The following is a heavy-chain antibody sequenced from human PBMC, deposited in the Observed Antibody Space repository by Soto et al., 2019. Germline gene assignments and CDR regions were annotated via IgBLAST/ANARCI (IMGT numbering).Heavy chain of an antibody. Sequence: PGGSLRLSCAASGFTFSSYSMNWVRQAPGKGLEWVSSISSSSSYVYYADSVKGRFTISRDNAKNSLYLQMNSLRAEDTAVYYCARGIIVGAIRFFYYYYYGMDVWGQGTTVTVSS. CDR3: ARGIIVGAIRFFYYYYYGMDV. V-gene: IGHV3-21*01. D-gene: IGHD1-26*01. J-gene: IGHJ6*02. CDR1: GFTFSSYS. CDR2: ISSSSSYV.